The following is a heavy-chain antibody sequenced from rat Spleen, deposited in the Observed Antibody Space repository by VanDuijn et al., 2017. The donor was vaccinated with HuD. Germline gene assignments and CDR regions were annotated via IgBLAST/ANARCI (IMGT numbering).Heavy chain of an antibody. V-gene: IGHV5-25*01. D-gene: IGHD1-6*01. CDR2: ISTSGGST. Sequence: EVQLVESGGGLVQPGRSLKLSCAASGFTFSNYDMAWVRQAPTKGLEWVASISTSGGSTYYRDSLKGRFTVSRDNAKSTLYLQMDSLRSEDTATYYCAREVMYTTDYYYSPYWYFDFWGPGTMVTVSS. CDR3: AREVMYTTDYYYSPYWYFDF. CDR1: GFTFSNYD. J-gene: IGHJ1*01.